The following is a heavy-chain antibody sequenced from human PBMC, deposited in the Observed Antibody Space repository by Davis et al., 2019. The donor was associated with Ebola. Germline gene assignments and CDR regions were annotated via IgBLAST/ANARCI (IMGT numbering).Heavy chain of an antibody. V-gene: IGHV3-30*03. CDR2: ISYDGSNK. J-gene: IGHJ6*03. D-gene: IGHD3-3*01. CDR1: GFTLTNYG. Sequence: GGSLRLSCEVSGFTLTNYGMTWVRQAPGKGLEWVAIISYDGSNKYYADSVKGRFTISRDNSKNTLYLQMNSLRAEDTAVYYCAREFESSYDFWIPGYMDVWGKGTTVTVSS. CDR3: AREFESSYDFWIPGYMDV.